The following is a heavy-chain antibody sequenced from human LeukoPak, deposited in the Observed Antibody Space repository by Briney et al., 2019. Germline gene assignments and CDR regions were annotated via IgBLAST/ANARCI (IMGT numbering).Heavy chain of an antibody. V-gene: IGHV4-4*07. CDR3: AREASHGYINWFDP. CDR2: IYTSGST. D-gene: IGHD1-1*01. Sequence: SGTLSLTCTVSGGSISSYHWSWIRQPAGKGLEWIGRIYTSGSTNYNPSLKSRVTMSVDTSKNQFSLKLSSVTAADTAVYYCAREASHGYINWFDPWGQGTLVTVSS. CDR1: GGSISSYH. J-gene: IGHJ5*02.